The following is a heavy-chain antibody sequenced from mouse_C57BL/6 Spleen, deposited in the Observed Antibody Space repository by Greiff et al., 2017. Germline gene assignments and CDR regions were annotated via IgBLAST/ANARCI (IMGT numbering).Heavy chain of an antibody. J-gene: IGHJ3*01. CDR3: ARHLLGAFD. Sequence: EVQGVESGGGLVKPGGSLKLSCAPSGFTFSSYTMSWVRQTPEKRLEWVATISGGGGNTYYPDSVKGRFTISRDNAKNTLYLQMSSLRSEDTALYYCARHLLGAFDWGQGTLVTVSA. D-gene: IGHD2-1*01. V-gene: IGHV5-9*01. CDR1: GFTFSSYT. CDR2: ISGGGGNT.